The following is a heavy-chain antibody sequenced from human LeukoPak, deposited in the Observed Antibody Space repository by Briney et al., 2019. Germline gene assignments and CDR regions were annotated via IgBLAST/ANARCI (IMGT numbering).Heavy chain of an antibody. CDR2: IYYSGST. V-gene: IGHV4-59*01. D-gene: IGHD6-19*01. CDR1: GDSIRSYC. Sequence: KPSETLSLTCTVSGDSIRSYCWSWIRQPPGKGLEWIGYIYYSGSTNYNPSLKGRVTISLDTSKNQFSLKLNSVTAADTAVYYCATNYAVAGPYYFDYWGQGTLITVSS. CDR3: ATNYAVAGPYYFDY. J-gene: IGHJ4*02.